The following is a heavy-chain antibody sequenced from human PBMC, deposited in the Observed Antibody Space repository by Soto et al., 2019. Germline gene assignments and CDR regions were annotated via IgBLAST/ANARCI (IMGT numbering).Heavy chain of an antibody. CDR3: ARAGYDFWSGYRGSSSFDP. Sequence: SETLSLTCAVSGGSISSSNWWSCVRQPPGKGLEWIGEIYHSGSTNYNPSLKSRVTISVDKSENQFSLKLSSVTAADTAVYYCARAGYDFWSGYRGSSSFDPWGQGTLVTVSS. D-gene: IGHD3-3*01. CDR2: IYHSGST. CDR1: GGSISSSNW. J-gene: IGHJ5*02. V-gene: IGHV4-4*02.